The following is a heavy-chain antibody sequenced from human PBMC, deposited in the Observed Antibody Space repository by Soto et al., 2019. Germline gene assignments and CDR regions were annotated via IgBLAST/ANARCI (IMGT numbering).Heavy chain of an antibody. J-gene: IGHJ4*02. V-gene: IGHV3-23*01. CDR2: ISASGVHT. Sequence: PGGALRLSCGVSGFTFNDYAMTWVREAPGKGLDWVSGISASGVHTYYADSVKGRFTISRDHSKKTVYLEMKSLRVEDTAVYYCARGPHSYYSDYGRIRYWGQGTLVTVSS. D-gene: IGHD3-10*01. CDR3: ARGPHSYYSDYGRIRY. CDR1: GFTFNDYA.